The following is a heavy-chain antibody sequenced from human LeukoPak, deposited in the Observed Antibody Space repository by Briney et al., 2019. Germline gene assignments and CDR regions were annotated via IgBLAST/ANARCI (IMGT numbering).Heavy chain of an antibody. V-gene: IGHV4-34*01. D-gene: IGHD6-6*01. J-gene: IGHJ4*02. CDR1: GGSFSGYY. CDR2: INHSGGT. Sequence: SETLSLTCAVYGGSFSGYYWSWIRQPPGKGLEWIGEINHSGGTNYNPSLKSRVTISVDTSKNQFSLKLSSVTAADTAVYYCARASTRVAARLGDYWGQGTLVTVSS. CDR3: ARASTRVAARLGDY.